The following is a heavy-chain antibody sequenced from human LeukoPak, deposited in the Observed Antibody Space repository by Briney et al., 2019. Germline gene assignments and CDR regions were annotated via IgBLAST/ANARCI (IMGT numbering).Heavy chain of an antibody. Sequence: PGRSLRLSCAVSGYTFSSHGMHWVRQAPGKGLEWGAAIWYDGSDKYYADSVKGRFTISRDNSKNMLYLQMDSLRAEDTALYYCARLWGSVSGYFDYWGQGTLVTVSS. CDR2: IWYDGSDK. CDR1: GYTFSSHG. J-gene: IGHJ4*02. D-gene: IGHD2-21*01. V-gene: IGHV3-33*01. CDR3: ARLWGSVSGYFDY.